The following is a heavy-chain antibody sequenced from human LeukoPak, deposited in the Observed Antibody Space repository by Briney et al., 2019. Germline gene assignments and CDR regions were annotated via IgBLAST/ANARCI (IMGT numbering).Heavy chain of an antibody. Sequence: RPSETLSLTCSVSGDSVSGYYWNWIRQPPGKGLEWIGYTHHSGNTLYNPSLKSRVTTSVDTSKNQFSLSLSSVTAADTAVYYCARWEVRLNAFEMWGQGTMVTVSS. V-gene: IGHV4-59*02. CDR3: ARWEVRLNAFEM. CDR1: GDSVSGYY. CDR2: THHSGNT. D-gene: IGHD3-10*01. J-gene: IGHJ3*02.